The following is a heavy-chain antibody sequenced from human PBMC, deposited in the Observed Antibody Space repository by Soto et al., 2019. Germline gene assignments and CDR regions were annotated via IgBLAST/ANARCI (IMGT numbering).Heavy chain of an antibody. V-gene: IGHV3-48*03. D-gene: IGHD4-17*01. CDR2: ISSSGKTI. J-gene: IGHJ4*02. CDR1: GFTFSTYE. CDR3: ARGSAYSDYDLEY. Sequence: EVQLVESGGGLVQPGGSLRLSCVASGFTFSTYEMNWVRQAPGKGLEWVSYISSSGKTIYYADSAKGRFTISRDNAKNSLYLQMNSLRAEDTAVYYCARGSAYSDYDLEYWGQGTLVTVSS.